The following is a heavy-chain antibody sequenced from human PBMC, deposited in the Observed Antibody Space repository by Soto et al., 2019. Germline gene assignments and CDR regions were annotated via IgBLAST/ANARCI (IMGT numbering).Heavy chain of an antibody. CDR3: ARADKITTSSDSPPPRPYYGMDV. J-gene: IGHJ6*02. V-gene: IGHV4-31*03. CDR1: GGSISSGGYY. Sequence: PSETLSLTCTVSGGSISSGGYYWSWIRQHPGKGLEWIGYIYHSGSTYYNPSLKSRVTISVDTSKNQFSLKLSSVTAADTAVYYCARADKITTSSDSPPPRPYYGMDVWGQGTTVTVSS. CDR2: IYHSGST. D-gene: IGHD3-22*01.